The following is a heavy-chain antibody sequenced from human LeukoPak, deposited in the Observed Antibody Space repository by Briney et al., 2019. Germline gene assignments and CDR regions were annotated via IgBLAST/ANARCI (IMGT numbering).Heavy chain of an antibody. D-gene: IGHD4-17*01. CDR1: GFTVSSNY. CDR2: IYSGGST. J-gene: IGHJ4*02. V-gene: IGHV3-66*01. Sequence: GGSLRLSCAASGFTVSSNYMSWVRQAPGKGLEWVSVIYSGGSTYYADSVKGRFTISRDNSKNTLYLQMNSLRAEDTAVYYCARRAKFYGDYVVPFDYWGQGTLVTVSS. CDR3: ARRAKFYGDYVVPFDY.